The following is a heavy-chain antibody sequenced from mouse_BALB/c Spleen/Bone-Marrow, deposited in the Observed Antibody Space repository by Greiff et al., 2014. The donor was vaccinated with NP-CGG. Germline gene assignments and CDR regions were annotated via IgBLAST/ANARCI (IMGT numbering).Heavy chain of an antibody. J-gene: IGHJ2*01. CDR3: ARERYDYDWKDY. D-gene: IGHD2-4*01. CDR1: GYTFTSYW. V-gene: IGHV1S81*02. Sequence: VQLQQSGAELVKPGASVKLSCKASGYTFTSYWMHWVKQRPGQGLEWIGEINPSNGRTNYNEKFKSKATLTVGKSSSTAYMQLSSLTSEDSAVYYCARERYDYDWKDYWGQGTTLTVSS. CDR2: INPSNGRT.